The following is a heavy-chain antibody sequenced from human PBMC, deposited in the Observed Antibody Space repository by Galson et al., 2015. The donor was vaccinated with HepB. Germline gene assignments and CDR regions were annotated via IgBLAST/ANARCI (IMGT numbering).Heavy chain of an antibody. V-gene: IGHV3-13*05. Sequence: SLRLSCAASGFTFSDYDMHWVRQVTGKGLEWVSAIGSAGDPDYSGSVRGRFTIFRENAKNSLFLQMNSLRAEDTAMYYCARGTVGDSAWLPSDYWGQGTLVTVSS. CDR1: GFTFSDYD. CDR2: IGSAGDP. D-gene: IGHD6-19*01. CDR3: ARGTVGDSAWLPSDY. J-gene: IGHJ4*02.